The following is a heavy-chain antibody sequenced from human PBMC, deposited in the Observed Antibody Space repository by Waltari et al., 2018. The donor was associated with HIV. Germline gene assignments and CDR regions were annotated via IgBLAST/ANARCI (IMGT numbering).Heavy chain of an antibody. D-gene: IGHD3-10*01. CDR3: ARAFMIRGTGAFDI. CDR2: ISSSGSTI. V-gene: IGHV3-48*03. Sequence: EVQVVESGGGLVQPGGSMRLSCAASGFTFRIYDMNWVRQAPGKGLEWVSYISSSGSTIYFADSVKGRFTMSRDNAKNSLYLRMNSLRAEDTAVYYCARAFMIRGTGAFDIWGQGTMVTVSS. CDR1: GFTFRIYD. J-gene: IGHJ3*02.